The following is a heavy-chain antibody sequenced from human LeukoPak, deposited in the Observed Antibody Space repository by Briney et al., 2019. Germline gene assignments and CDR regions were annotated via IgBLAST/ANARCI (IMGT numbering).Heavy chain of an antibody. CDR3: ARSDSSGLVVDY. D-gene: IGHD3-22*01. J-gene: IGHJ4*02. CDR1: GGSISSYY. CDR2: IYYSGST. V-gene: IGHV4-59*01. Sequence: NPSETLSLTCTVSGGSISSYYWSWIRQPPGKGLEWIGYIYYSGSTNYNPSLKSRVTISVDTSKNQFSLKLSSVTAADTAVYYCARSDSSGLVVDYWGQGTLVTVSS.